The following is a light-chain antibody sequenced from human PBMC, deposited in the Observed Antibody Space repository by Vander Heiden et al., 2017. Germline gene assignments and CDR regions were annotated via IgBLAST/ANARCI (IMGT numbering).Light chain of an antibody. CDR3: QRCLRTRWT. J-gene: IGKJ1*01. V-gene: IGKV1-39*01. Sequence: DIQMTQSPSSLSASVGDRVTITCRASESIDSYVNWYQKKPGKAPKLLIYAAAKSESGVPSRFNGSGSGTDFTLTISSLHPDDFATYYCQRCLRTRWTFGSGAKEE. CDR2: AAA. CDR1: ESIDSY.